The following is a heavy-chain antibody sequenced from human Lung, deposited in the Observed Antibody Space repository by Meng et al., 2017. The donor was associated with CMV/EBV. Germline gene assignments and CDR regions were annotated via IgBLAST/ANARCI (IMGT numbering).Heavy chain of an antibody. D-gene: IGHD3/OR15-3a*01. J-gene: IGHJ6*02. CDR1: GYTFTSYD. Sequence: ASXXVSXKASGYTFTSYDINWVRQATGQGLEWMGWINPNSGGTNYAQRFQGRVTLTIDTSISTAYMELSRLKSDDTAVYFCARLFHTILGTGYYYGMDVWGQGXTVTVSS. V-gene: IGHV1-2*02. CDR2: INPNSGGT. CDR3: ARLFHTILGTGYYYGMDV.